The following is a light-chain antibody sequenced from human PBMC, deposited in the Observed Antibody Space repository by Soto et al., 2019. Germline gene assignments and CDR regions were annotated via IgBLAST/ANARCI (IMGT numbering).Light chain of an antibody. Sequence: QSVLTQPASVSGSPGQSITISCTGSNSDVGSYNLFSWYQQHPGQAPKLMIYEGSKRPSGVSNRLSGSKSGNTASLTISGLQAEDEADYYCCSYAGSSVWVFGGGTKVTVL. V-gene: IGLV2-23*01. CDR1: NSDVGSYNL. CDR2: EGS. CDR3: CSYAGSSVWV. J-gene: IGLJ3*02.